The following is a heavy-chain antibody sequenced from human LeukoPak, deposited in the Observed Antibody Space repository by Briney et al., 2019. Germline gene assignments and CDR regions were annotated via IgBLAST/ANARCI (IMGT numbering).Heavy chain of an antibody. CDR3: AREYSSGWSYYFDF. CDR2: ISTSSGAI. CDR1: GFSFSTYS. D-gene: IGHD6-19*01. J-gene: IGHJ4*02. V-gene: IGHV3-48*04. Sequence: GGSLRLSCVGSGFSFSTYSMNWVRQAPGQGREWVSNISTSSGAIYYADSVKGRFTISRDNAKNSLYLQMNSLRAEDTGVYYCAREYSSGWSYYFDFWGQGTLVTVSS.